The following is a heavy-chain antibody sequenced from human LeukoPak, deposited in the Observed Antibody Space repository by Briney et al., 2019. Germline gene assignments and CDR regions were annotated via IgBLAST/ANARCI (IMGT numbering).Heavy chain of an antibody. CDR1: GFTFSNSW. D-gene: IGHD2-21*02. CDR2: INTGGSIT. V-gene: IGHV3-74*01. J-gene: IGHJ4*02. CDR3: ARAEGYCGSDCYSPFGD. Sequence: HPGGSLRLSCAASGFTFSNSWMNWVRQAPGKGLVWVSRINTGGSITSYADSVKGRFTISRDNAKNTLYLQMNSLRAEDTAVYYCARAEGYCGSDCYSPFGDWGRGTLVTVSS.